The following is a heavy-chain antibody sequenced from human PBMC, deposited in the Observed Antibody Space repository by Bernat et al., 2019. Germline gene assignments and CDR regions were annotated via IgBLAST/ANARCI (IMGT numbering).Heavy chain of an antibody. Sequence: SCYSIISGYYWCCIRQPPGNGLEWIGSIYHSVSTYYNPSLKSRVTISVDTSKNRFSLKLSSVTAADTAVYYCERWLLTMVQGVIIDDNWFDPWGQGT. J-gene: IGHJ5*02. CDR3: ERWLLTMVQGVIIDDNWFDP. D-gene: IGHD3-10*01. CDR2: IYHSVST. V-gene: IGHV4-38-2*01. CDR1: CYSIISGYY.